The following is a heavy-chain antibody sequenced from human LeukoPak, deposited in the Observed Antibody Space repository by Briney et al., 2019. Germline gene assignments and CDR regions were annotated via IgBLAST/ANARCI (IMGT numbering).Heavy chain of an antibody. V-gene: IGHV3-30*18. CDR2: ISYDGSNK. D-gene: IGHD3-22*01. CDR3: AKDLYYDSSGPFDY. Sequence: QTGGSLRLSCAASGFTFSSYGMHWVRQAPGKGLEWVAVISYDGSNKYYADSVKGRFTISRDNSKNTLYLQMNSLRAEDTAVYYCAKDLYYDSSGPFDYWGQGTLVTVSS. J-gene: IGHJ4*02. CDR1: GFTFSSYG.